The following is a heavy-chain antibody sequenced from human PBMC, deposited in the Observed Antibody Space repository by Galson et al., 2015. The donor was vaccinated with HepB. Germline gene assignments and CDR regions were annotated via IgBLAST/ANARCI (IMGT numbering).Heavy chain of an antibody. CDR1: GYTFTSYV. CDR3: ARGGTGSDY. Sequence: SCKASGYTFTSYVISWVRQAPGQGLEWLGRISGYNGHTNYAQNLQNKVPMTTDTSTSTAYLELRRLKSDDTAIYYCARGGTGSDYWGQGTLVTVSS. D-gene: IGHD6-19*01. J-gene: IGHJ4*02. V-gene: IGHV1-18*04. CDR2: ISGYNGHT.